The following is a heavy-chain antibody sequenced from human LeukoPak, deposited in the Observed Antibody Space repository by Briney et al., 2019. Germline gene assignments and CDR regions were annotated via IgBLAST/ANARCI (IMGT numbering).Heavy chain of an antibody. V-gene: IGHV1-18*01. J-gene: IGHJ4*02. CDR2: INTYNDNT. CDR1: GYTFSSYG. Sequence: ASVKVSCTASGYTFSSYGISWVRQAPGQGLEWMGWINTYNDNTNYAQKLQGRVTMTTDTSTSTAYMELRSLRSDDTAVYYCARIVIVGATLADYWGQGTLVTVSS. CDR3: ARIVIVGATLADY. D-gene: IGHD1-26*01.